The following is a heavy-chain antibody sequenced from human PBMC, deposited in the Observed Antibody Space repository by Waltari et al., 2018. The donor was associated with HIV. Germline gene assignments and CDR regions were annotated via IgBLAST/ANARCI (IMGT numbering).Heavy chain of an antibody. J-gene: IGHJ6*02. Sequence: QVQLQESGPGLVKPSQTLSLTCTIPVGSITSGTYFWNWIRQPAGKGLEWIGLLYVSGSTKYNPSLNSRVTISADTSKNQFSLRLTSVNASDTAIYYCTRQSTGSGYYYEVDVWGQGTTVTVSS. CDR3: TRQSTGSGYYYEVDV. D-gene: IGHD3-22*01. CDR1: VGSITSGTYF. V-gene: IGHV4-61*02. CDR2: LYVSGST.